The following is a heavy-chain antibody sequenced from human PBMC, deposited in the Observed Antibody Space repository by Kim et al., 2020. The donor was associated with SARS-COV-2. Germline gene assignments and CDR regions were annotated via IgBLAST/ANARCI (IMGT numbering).Heavy chain of an antibody. J-gene: IGHJ6*02. D-gene: IGHD2-2*01. Sequence: LTSRVTISVDKSKNQFSLKLSSVTAADTAVYYCARVGYCSSTSCYFYGMDVWGQGTTVTVSS. CDR3: ARVGYCSSTSCYFYGMDV. V-gene: IGHV4-4*02.